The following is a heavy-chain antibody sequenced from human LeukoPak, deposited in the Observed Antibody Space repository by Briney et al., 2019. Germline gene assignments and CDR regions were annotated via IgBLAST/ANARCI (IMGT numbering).Heavy chain of an antibody. D-gene: IGHD2-2*01. CDR3: AREGIVVVPAAGDDAFDI. CDR1: GYTFTGYY. V-gene: IGHV1-2*02. Sequence: GASVKVSCKASGYTFTGYYMHWVRQAPGQGLEWMGWINPNSGGTNYAQKFQGRVTMTRDTSISTAYMELSRLRSDDTAVYYCAREGIVVVPAAGDDAFDIWGQGTMVTVSS. CDR2: INPNSGGT. J-gene: IGHJ3*02.